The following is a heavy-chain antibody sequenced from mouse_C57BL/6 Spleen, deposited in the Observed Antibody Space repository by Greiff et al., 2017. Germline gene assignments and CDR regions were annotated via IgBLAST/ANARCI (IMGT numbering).Heavy chain of an antibody. CDR1: GYAFSSSW. V-gene: IGHV1-82*01. D-gene: IGHD2-1*01. CDR3: ARRDGNGPFAY. J-gene: IGHJ3*01. Sequence: QVQLQQSGPELVKPGASVKISCKASGYAFSSSWMNWVKQRPGKGLEWIGRIYPGDGDTNYNEKFKGKATLTADKSSSTAYMQLSSLTSEDSAVYFGARRDGNGPFAYWGQGTLVTVSA. CDR2: IYPGDGDT.